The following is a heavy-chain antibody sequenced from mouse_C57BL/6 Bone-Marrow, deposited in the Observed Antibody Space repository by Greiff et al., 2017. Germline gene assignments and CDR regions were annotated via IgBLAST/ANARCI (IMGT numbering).Heavy chain of an antibody. Sequence: EVKLVESGGDLVKPGGSLKLSCAASGFTFSSYGMSWVRQTPAKRLEWVATISSGGSYPYYPDSVKGRFTISRDNAKNTLYLQMSSLKSEDTAMYYCAREGLYYAMDYWGQGTSVTVSS. CDR3: AREGLYYAMDY. V-gene: IGHV5-6*01. D-gene: IGHD2-4*01. CDR2: ISSGGSYP. J-gene: IGHJ4*01. CDR1: GFTFSSYG.